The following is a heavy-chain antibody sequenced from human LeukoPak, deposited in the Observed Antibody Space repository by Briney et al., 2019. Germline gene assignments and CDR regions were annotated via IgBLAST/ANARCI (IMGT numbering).Heavy chain of an antibody. CDR2: IYYSGST. CDR1: GGSISSYY. V-gene: IGHV4-59*08. J-gene: IGHJ6*02. CDR3: ARLGAARTYYYGMDV. Sequence: SETLSLTCTVSGGSISSYYWSWIRQPPGKGLEWIGYIYYSGSTNYNPSLKSRVTISVDTSKNQFSLKLSSVTAADTAVYYCARLGAARTYYYGMDVWGQGTTVTVSS. D-gene: IGHD6-6*01.